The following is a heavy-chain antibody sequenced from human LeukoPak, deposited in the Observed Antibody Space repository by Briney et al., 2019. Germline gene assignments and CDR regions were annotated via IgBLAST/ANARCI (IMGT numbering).Heavy chain of an antibody. CDR3: AREPATYYYDSSGYYYAY. Sequence: SETLSLTCTVSGVSVSSGSYYWRWIRQPPGKGLEWIGYINYSGSTNYNPSLKSRVTISVDTSKNQFSLKLSSVTAADTAVYYCAREPATYYYDSSGYYYAYWGQGTLVTVSS. CDR2: INYSGST. D-gene: IGHD3-22*01. CDR1: GVSVSSGSYY. V-gene: IGHV4-61*01. J-gene: IGHJ4*02.